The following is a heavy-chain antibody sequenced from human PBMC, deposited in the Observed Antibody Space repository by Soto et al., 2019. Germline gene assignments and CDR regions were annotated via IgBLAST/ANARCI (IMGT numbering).Heavy chain of an antibody. V-gene: IGHV3-30*03. Sequence: QVQLVESGGGVVQPGRSLRLSCAASGFTFSSYGMHWVRQAPGKGLEWVAVISYDGSNKYYADSVKGRFTISRDNSKNTLYLQMNSLRAEDTAVYYCALGGYSSGWHNRIPWDYWGQGTLVTVSS. CDR1: GFTFSSYG. D-gene: IGHD6-19*01. J-gene: IGHJ4*02. CDR3: ALGGYSSGWHNRIPWDY. CDR2: ISYDGSNK.